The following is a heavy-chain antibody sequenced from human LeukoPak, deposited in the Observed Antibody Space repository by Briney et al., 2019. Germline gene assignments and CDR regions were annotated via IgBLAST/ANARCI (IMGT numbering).Heavy chain of an antibody. D-gene: IGHD2/OR15-2a*01. Sequence: SETLSLTCTVSGGSVTAYYWSWVRQPPGKTLEWVGYVYHSGSTDYNPSLKSRVSMSIDTSKNQFSLRLRSVTAADTAIYYCARVPAQYYFDFWGQGALVTVSS. V-gene: IGHV4-59*02. CDR3: ARVPAQYYFDF. CDR2: VYHSGST. CDR1: GGSVTAYY. J-gene: IGHJ4*02.